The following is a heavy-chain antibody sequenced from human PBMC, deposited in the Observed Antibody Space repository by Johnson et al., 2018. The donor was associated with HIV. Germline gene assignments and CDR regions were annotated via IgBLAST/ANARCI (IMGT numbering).Heavy chain of an antibody. J-gene: IGHJ3*02. D-gene: IGHD5-24*01. CDR3: ARDLRWSYDAFDI. Sequence: EVQLVESGGGLVQPGGSLRLSCAASGFTFSRYWMSWVRQAPGKGLEWVANIKQDGSEKYYVDSVKGRFTISRDNAKNSLYLQMNSLRAEDTAVYYCARDLRWSYDAFDIWAKGQWSPSLQ. CDR1: GFTFSRYW. CDR2: IKQDGSEK. V-gene: IGHV3-7*01.